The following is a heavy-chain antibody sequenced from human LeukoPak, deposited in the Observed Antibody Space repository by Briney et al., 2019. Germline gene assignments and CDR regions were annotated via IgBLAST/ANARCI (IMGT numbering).Heavy chain of an antibody. CDR1: GFTFSSYW. CDR2: IKQDGSEK. CDR3: ARGLCTSCYDAFDI. V-gene: IGHV3-7*01. Sequence: PGGSLRLSCAASGFTFSSYWMSWVRQAPGKGLEWVANIKQDGSEKYYVDSVKGRFTISRDNAKNSLYLQMNSLRAEDTAVYYCARGLCTSCYDAFDIWGQGTMVTVSS. D-gene: IGHD2-2*01. J-gene: IGHJ3*02.